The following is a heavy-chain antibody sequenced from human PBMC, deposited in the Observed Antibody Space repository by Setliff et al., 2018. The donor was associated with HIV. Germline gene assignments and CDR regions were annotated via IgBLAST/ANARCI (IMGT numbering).Heavy chain of an antibody. V-gene: IGHV1-2*04. D-gene: IGHD1-7*01. Sequence: ASVKVSCKASGYTFTGYYMHWVRQAPGQGLEWMGWINPNSGGTNYAQKFQGWVTMTRDTSISTAYMELSRLRSDDTAVYYCARGWNYRDYYYYGMDVWGQGTTVTVAS. CDR2: INPNSGGT. CDR1: GYTFTGYY. J-gene: IGHJ6*02. CDR3: ARGWNYRDYYYYGMDV.